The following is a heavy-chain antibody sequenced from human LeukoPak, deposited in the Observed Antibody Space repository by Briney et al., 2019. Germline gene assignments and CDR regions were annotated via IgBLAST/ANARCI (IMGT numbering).Heavy chain of an antibody. CDR1: GGSITNTNW. V-gene: IGHV4-4*02. CDR2: INHSEST. D-gene: IGHD3-22*01. CDR3: ASHYYYDSSGLFDH. Sequence: PSETLSLTCAVSGGSITNTNWWSWVRQPPGKGLEWIGEINHSESTYYNPSLKSRVTISVDTSKNQFSLKLSSVTAADTAVYYCASHYYYDSSGLFDHWGQGTLVTVSS. J-gene: IGHJ4*02.